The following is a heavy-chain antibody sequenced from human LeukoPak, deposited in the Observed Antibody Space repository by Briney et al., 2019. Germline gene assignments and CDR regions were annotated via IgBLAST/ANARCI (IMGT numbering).Heavy chain of an antibody. CDR1: GFTFSSYE. J-gene: IGHJ4*02. CDR2: ISSSGSTI. D-gene: IGHD5-24*01. Sequence: QSGGSLRLSCAASGFTFSSYEMNWVRQAPGKGLEWVSYISSSGSTIYYADSVKGRFTISRDNAKNSLSLQMNSLGAEDTAVYYCATNDGYNSYFDYWGQGTLVTVSS. CDR3: ATNDGYNSYFDY. V-gene: IGHV3-48*03.